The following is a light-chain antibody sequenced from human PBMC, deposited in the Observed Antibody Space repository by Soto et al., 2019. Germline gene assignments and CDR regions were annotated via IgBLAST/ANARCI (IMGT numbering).Light chain of an antibody. CDR3: QQSYSYPWT. CDR1: QAITSY. J-gene: IGKJ1*01. Sequence: DIQMTQSPSSLSASVGDTVTITCRASQAITSYLNWYQQRPGKAPKLLIYAASRLQNGVPSRFSGSGSGTDFSLTNSSLHPDDFATYYCQQSYSYPWTFGHGTKV. CDR2: AAS. V-gene: IGKV1-39*01.